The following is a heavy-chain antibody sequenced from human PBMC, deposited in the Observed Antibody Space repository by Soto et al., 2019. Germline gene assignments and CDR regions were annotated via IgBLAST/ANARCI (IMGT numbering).Heavy chain of an antibody. Sequence: QVQLQESGPGLVNPSQTLSLTCTVSGGSISNGNYYWSWIRQLPGKGLEWIGNIYYIGTTSYNPSLKSRVSMSIDTSKNQFSLKVRSVVAADTAIFCCAKNEKTRPWFAPWGQGTLVIVSS. CDR2: IYYIGTT. J-gene: IGHJ5*02. CDR3: AKNEKTRPWFAP. CDR1: GGSISNGNYY. V-gene: IGHV4-31*03.